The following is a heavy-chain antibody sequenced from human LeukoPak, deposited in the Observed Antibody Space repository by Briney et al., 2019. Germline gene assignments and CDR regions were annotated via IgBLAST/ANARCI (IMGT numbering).Heavy chain of an antibody. V-gene: IGHV4-59*01. CDR1: GGSISSYY. Sequence: PSGTLSLTCTVSGGSISSYYWSWIRQPPGKGLEWIGYIYYSGSTNYNPSLKSRVTISVDTSKNQFSLKLSSVTAADTAVYYCATSYSSSSQIDYWGRGTLVTVSS. D-gene: IGHD6-6*01. J-gene: IGHJ4*02. CDR2: IYYSGST. CDR3: ATSYSSSSQIDY.